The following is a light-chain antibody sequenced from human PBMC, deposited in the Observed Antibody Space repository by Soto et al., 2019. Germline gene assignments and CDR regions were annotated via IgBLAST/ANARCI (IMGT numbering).Light chain of an antibody. Sequence: EIVMTQSPATLSVSPGERATLSCRASQSVSSNLVWYQQKPGQAPRLLIYGASTSATGIPARFSGSGSGSEFTLTISSLQSEDFAVYYCQQYNNWPPVYTFGQGTKLEIK. CDR2: GAS. CDR3: QQYNNWPPVYT. CDR1: QSVSSN. J-gene: IGKJ2*01. V-gene: IGKV3-15*01.